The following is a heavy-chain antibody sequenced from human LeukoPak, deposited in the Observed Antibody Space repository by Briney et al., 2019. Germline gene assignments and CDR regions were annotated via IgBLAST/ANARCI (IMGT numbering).Heavy chain of an antibody. CDR3: ASHIVTTTAVDY. Sequence: SETLSLICSVSGVSISSSSYYWSWIRQPPGKGLEWIGYSSYSGKTNYNPSLKSRVTISLDTSKNQFSLNLGSVTVADTAVYYCASHIVTTTAVDYWGQGTLVTVSS. J-gene: IGHJ4*02. D-gene: IGHD4-11*01. CDR1: GVSISSSSYY. V-gene: IGHV4-61*05. CDR2: SSYSGKT.